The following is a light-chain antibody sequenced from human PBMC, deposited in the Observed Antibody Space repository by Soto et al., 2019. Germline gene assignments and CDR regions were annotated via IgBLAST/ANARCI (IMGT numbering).Light chain of an antibody. Sequence: EIVLTQSPGTLSLSPGERATLSCRASQSITSSYLTWYQQKPGQAPRLLIYGASRRAIDIPDRFSGSGSGTDFTLTISRLEPEDFAVYYCQLYDSSSYTFGQGTKLEIK. CDR3: QLYDSSSYT. CDR1: QSITSSY. V-gene: IGKV3-20*01. J-gene: IGKJ2*01. CDR2: GAS.